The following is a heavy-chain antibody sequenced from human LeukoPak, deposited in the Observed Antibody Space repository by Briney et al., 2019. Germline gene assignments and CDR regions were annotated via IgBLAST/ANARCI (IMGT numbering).Heavy chain of an antibody. D-gene: IGHD1-1*01. CDR3: ARWTTTFLDY. J-gene: IGHJ4*02. Sequence: ASVKVSCKASGYGFTNYGISWVRQAPGQGLEWMGWISAYNGKTNYAQKLQGRATMTTDTSTSTAYMELRSLGSDDTAVYYCARWTTTFLDYWGQGTLVTVSS. V-gene: IGHV1-18*01. CDR2: ISAYNGKT. CDR1: GYGFTNYG.